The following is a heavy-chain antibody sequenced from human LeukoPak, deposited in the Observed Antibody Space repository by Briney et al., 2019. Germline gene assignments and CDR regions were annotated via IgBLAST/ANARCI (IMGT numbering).Heavy chain of an antibody. CDR2: IKSKTDGGTT. J-gene: IGHJ4*02. V-gene: IGHV3-15*01. CDR1: GFTFSNAW. D-gene: IGHD2-15*01. Sequence: PGGSLRLSCAASGFTFSNAWMSWVRQAPGKGLEWVGRIKSKTDGGTTDYAAPVKGRFTISRDDSKNTLYLQMNSLKTEDTAVYYCTTEYCSGGSCYDYWGQGILVTVSS. CDR3: TTEYCSGGSCYDY.